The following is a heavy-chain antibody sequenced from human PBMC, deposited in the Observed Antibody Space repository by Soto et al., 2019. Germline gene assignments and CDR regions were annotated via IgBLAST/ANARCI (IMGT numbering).Heavy chain of an antibody. V-gene: IGHV3-48*01. CDR3: ARDVYYGSGNPFDY. CDR2: ISSSSSTI. D-gene: IGHD3-10*01. Sequence: VQLVESGGGLVQPGGSLRLSCAASGFTFSSYSMNWVRQAPGKGLEWVSYISSSSSTIYYADSVKGRFTISRDNAKNSLYLQMNSLRAEDTAVYYCARDVYYGSGNPFDYWGQGTLVTVSS. CDR1: GFTFSSYS. J-gene: IGHJ4*02.